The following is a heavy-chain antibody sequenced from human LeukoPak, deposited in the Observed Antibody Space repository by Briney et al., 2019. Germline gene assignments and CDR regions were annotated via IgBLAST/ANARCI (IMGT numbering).Heavy chain of an antibody. CDR2: ISSSGSTI. D-gene: IGHD3-3*01. Sequence: MPGGSLRLSCAASGFTFSDYYMSWIRQAPGKGLEWVSYISSSGSTIYYADSVKGRFTISRDNAKNSLYLQMNSLRAEDTAVYYCARADYDFWSGYYTPYDYWGQGTLDTVSS. CDR1: GFTFSDYY. CDR3: ARADYDFWSGYYTPYDY. V-gene: IGHV3-11*01. J-gene: IGHJ4*02.